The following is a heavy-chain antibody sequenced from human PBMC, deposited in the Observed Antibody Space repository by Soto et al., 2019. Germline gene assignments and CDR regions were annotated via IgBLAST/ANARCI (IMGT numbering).Heavy chain of an antibody. CDR3: ARVGYSYGYEHYYYYMDV. V-gene: IGHV3-66*01. CDR1: GFTVSSNY. CDR2: IYSGGST. J-gene: IGHJ6*03. D-gene: IGHD5-18*01. Sequence: EVQLVESGGGLVQPGGSLRLSCAASGFTVSSNYMSWVRQAPGKGLEWVSVIYSGGSTYYADSMKGRFTISRDNSKNTLYIQMNSLRAEDTAVYYCARVGYSYGYEHYYYYMDVWGKGTTVTVSS.